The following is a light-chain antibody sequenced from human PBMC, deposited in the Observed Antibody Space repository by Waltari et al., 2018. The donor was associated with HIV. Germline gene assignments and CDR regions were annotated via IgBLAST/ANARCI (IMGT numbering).Light chain of an antibody. Sequence: QSALTQPASVSGSPGQSITISCTGTSSDVGSYNLVSWYQHHPSKAPQLMIYEGSKRPSGVSNRFSGSKSRNTASLTISGLQAEDEADYYCCSYAGSYTVVFGGGTKLTVL. V-gene: IGLV2-23*01. CDR3: CSYAGSYTVV. CDR2: EGS. J-gene: IGLJ2*01. CDR1: SSDVGSYNL.